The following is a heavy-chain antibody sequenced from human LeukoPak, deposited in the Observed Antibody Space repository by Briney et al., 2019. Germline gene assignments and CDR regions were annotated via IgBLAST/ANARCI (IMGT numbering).Heavy chain of an antibody. J-gene: IGHJ3*02. V-gene: IGHV3-23*01. CDR2: ITDSGDGT. D-gene: IGHD2-21*02. CDR1: GFTFSSSA. Sequence: PGGSLRLSCAASGFTFSSSAMSWVRQAPGKGLEWVSSITDSGDGTYYADSVKGRFTISRDNAKNSLYLQMNSLRAEDTAVYYCARGDYYFPHDAFDIWGQGTMVTVSS. CDR3: ARGDYYFPHDAFDI.